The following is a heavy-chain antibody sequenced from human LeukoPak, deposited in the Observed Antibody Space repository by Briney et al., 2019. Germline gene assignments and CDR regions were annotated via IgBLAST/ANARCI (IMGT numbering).Heavy chain of an antibody. CDR1: GFTFSNSA. CDR3: AKGAEIDL. V-gene: IGHV3-23*01. J-gene: IGHJ5*02. CDR2: VTGPGDTT. Sequence: PGGSLRLSCAASGFTFSNSAMNWVRQAPGKGLEWVSAVTGPGDTTYYADSVKGRFFMSREDSKTTVYLQMNSLRAEDTAIYYCAKGAEIDLWGQGTLVTVSS. D-gene: IGHD3-16*01.